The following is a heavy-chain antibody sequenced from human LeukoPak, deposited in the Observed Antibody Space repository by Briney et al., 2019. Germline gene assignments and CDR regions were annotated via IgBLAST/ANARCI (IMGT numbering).Heavy chain of an antibody. CDR3: AKGRGGSGYWASDY. CDR1: GLTFTSYA. Sequence: PGASLRLSCAASGLTFTSYAMNWVRQTPGKGLEWVSGISGSSGTTYYADSVKGRFTISRDNSKNTLYLQMNSLRAEDTAVYHCAKGRGGSGYWASDYWGRGTLVTVSS. CDR2: ISGSSGTT. V-gene: IGHV3-23*01. J-gene: IGHJ4*02. D-gene: IGHD3-22*01.